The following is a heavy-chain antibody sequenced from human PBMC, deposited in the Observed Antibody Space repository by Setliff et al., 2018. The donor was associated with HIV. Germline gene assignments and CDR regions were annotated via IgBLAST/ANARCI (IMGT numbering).Heavy chain of an antibody. D-gene: IGHD1-26*01. V-gene: IGHV3-7*03. Sequence: TFSSHWMSWVRQAPGKGLEWVANIRQDGSEKYYVDSVKGRFTISRDNAGNSLDLELNYLNDEDTAVYYCARCAAGPYCRNSFDFWGRGTLVTVSS. J-gene: IGHJ4*02. CDR2: IRQDGSEK. CDR1: TFSSHW. CDR3: ARCAAGPYCRNSFDF.